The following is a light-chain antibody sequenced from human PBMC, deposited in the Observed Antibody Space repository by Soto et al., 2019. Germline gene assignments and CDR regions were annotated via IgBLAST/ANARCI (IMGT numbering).Light chain of an antibody. J-gene: IGLJ1*01. CDR3: SLYTSENAYV. CDR2: EVS. Sequence: QSALAQPPSVSGSPGQSVTISCTGTSTDFVGYNRVSWYQQPPGTAPKLMIYEVSKRPSGVPDRFSGSKSGNTASLTISRLQAADEADYYCSLYTSENAYVFGTGTKVTVL. CDR1: STDFVGYNR. V-gene: IGLV2-18*01.